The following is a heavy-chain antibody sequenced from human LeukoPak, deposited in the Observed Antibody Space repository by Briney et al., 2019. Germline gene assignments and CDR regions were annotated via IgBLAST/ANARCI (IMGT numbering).Heavy chain of an antibody. J-gene: IGHJ1*01. D-gene: IGHD3-22*01. CDR1: GGSISSYY. CDR2: IYYSGST. Sequence: SETLSLTCTVSGGSISSYYWGWIRQPPGKGLEWIGYIYYSGSTNYNPSLKSRVTISVDTSKNQFSLKLSSVTAADTAVYYCANTGYYDRSGYYYFQHWGQGTLVTVSS. V-gene: IGHV4-59*08. CDR3: ANTGYYDRSGYYYFQH.